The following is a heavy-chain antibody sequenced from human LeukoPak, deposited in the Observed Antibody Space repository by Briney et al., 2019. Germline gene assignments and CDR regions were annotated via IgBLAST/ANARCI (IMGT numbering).Heavy chain of an antibody. CDR1: GGSFNGYY. CDR3: ARSRYCGGDCYSYDAFDI. D-gene: IGHD2-21*02. J-gene: IGHJ3*02. CDR2: INHSGST. Sequence: SETLSLTCAVYGGSFNGYYWSWIRQPPGKGLEWIGKINHSGSTNYNPSLKSRVTISVDTSKNQFSLKLSSVTAADTAVYYCARSRYCGGDCYSYDAFDIWGQGTMVTVSS. V-gene: IGHV4-34*01.